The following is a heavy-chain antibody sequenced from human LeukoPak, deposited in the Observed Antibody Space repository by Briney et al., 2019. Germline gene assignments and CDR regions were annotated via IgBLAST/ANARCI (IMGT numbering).Heavy chain of an antibody. D-gene: IGHD6-13*01. Sequence: GGSLRLSCAASGFTFDDYAMHWVRQAPGKGLEWVSGISWNSGSIGYADSVKGRFTISRDNAKNSLYLQMNSLRAEDTALYYCAKDSEIAAAGLNFDTGAREPWSPSPQ. CDR1: GFTFDDYA. CDR2: ISWNSGSI. V-gene: IGHV3-9*01. J-gene: IGHJ4*02. CDR3: AKDSEIAAAGLNFDT.